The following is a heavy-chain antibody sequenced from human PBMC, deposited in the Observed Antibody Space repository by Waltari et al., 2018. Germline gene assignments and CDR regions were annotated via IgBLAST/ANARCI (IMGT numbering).Heavy chain of an antibody. D-gene: IGHD3-16*01. J-gene: IGHJ5*01. Sequence: QVQIQQWGAGLLKSSETLSLTCAVYGGSFSGYYWSWFRQPPGKGMEWIGDSDYSGGTNSSPSLESRVTISVDTSKNQFSLRLTSVTGADTSVYYCARGRLRAGFDSWGHGTLVTVSS. CDR1: GGSFSGYY. CDR3: ARGRLRAGFDS. V-gene: IGHV4-34*01. CDR2: SDYSGGT.